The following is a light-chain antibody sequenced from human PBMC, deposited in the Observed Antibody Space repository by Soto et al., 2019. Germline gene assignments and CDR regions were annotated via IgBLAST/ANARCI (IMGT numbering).Light chain of an antibody. J-gene: IGKJ4*01. V-gene: IGKV1-5*01. Sequence: DIQMTQSPSTLSASVGDRVTITCRASQSVNKWLAWYQQKPGTAPNLLIYGASTLQSGVPSRFGGRGSGTEFTLTISSLQPDDFATYYCQQYQTYPLTVGGGTKVEIE. CDR1: QSVNKW. CDR3: QQYQTYPLT. CDR2: GAS.